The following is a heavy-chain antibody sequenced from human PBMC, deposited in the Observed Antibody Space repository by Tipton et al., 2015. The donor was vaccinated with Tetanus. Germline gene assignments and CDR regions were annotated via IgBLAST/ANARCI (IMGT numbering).Heavy chain of an antibody. CDR1: GGSISSGGYY. CDR3: ARGRGRGARGGNDFDY. D-gene: IGHD1-26*01. J-gene: IGHJ4*02. V-gene: IGHV4-31*03. CDR2: IYYSGGT. Sequence: TLSLTCTVSGGSISSGGYYWSWIRQHPGKGLEWIGGIYYSGGTYYNPSLKSRVTISEDTSKNQFSLKMNSVAAADAAAYYCARGRGRGARGGNDFDYWGQGALVSVSS.